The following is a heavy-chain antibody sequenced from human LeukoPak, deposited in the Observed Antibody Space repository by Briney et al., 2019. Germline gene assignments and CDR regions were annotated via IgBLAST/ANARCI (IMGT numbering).Heavy chain of an antibody. Sequence: GGSLRLSCVVSGFDLSDYYMSWIRQAPGKGLEWISYISSSGGNIYFADSVKGRFTMSRDNARGSLYLQMNSLRADDTAIYYCALERDYFDYWGQGTLVTVSS. CDR3: ALERDYFDY. CDR2: ISSSGGNI. V-gene: IGHV3-11*01. CDR1: GFDLSDYY. J-gene: IGHJ4*02.